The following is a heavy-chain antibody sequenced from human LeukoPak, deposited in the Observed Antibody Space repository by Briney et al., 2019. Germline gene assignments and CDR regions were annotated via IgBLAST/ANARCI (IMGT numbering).Heavy chain of an antibody. CDR3: ASVGATAYDAFDI. J-gene: IGHJ3*02. CDR1: GYTLTELS. CDR2: FDPEDGET. D-gene: IGHD1-26*01. Sequence: GAPVKVSCKVSGYTLTELSMHWVRQAPGKGLEWMGGFDPEDGETIYAQKFQGRVTMTEDTSTDTAYMELSSLRSEDTAVYYCASVGATAYDAFDIWGQGTMVTVSS. V-gene: IGHV1-24*01.